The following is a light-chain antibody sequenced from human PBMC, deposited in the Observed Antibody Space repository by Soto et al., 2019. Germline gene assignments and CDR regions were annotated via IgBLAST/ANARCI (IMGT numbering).Light chain of an antibody. CDR2: GAS. J-gene: IGKJ4*01. Sequence: EIVMTQSPATLSVSPGERATLSCRASQSVSSNLAWYQQKPGQAPRLLIYGASTRATGIPARFSGSGSGTKFTLTISSLQSEDFAVYYCQQYNNWPPGEVTFGGGTKV. V-gene: IGKV3-15*01. CDR3: QQYNNWPPGEVT. CDR1: QSVSSN.